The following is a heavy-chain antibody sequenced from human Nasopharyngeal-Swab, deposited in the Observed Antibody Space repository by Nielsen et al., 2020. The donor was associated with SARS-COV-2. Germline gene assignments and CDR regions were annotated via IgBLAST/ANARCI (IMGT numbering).Heavy chain of an antibody. D-gene: IGHD6-13*01. J-gene: IGHJ6*02. CDR2: INSDGSST. CDR1: GFTFSSYW. Sequence: GGSLRLSCAASGFTFSSYWMHWVRQAPGKGLVWVSRINSDGSSTSYADSVKGRFTISRDNAKNTLYLQMNSLRAEDTAVYYCATNSYSSSWYKYYYGMDVWGQGTTVTVSS. V-gene: IGHV3-74*01. CDR3: ATNSYSSSWYKYYYGMDV.